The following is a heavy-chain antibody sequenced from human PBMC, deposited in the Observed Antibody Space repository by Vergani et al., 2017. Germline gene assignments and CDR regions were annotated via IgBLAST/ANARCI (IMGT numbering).Heavy chain of an antibody. CDR1: GGTFSSYA. CDR3: ARIEYSSSSEAFDY. J-gene: IGHJ4*02. CDR2: LIPILGTA. Sequence: QVQLVQSGAEVKKPGSSVKVSCKASGGTFSSYAISWVRQAPGQGLEWMGRLIPILGTANYAQRFQGRVTITADESTSTAYMELSSLRSEDTAVYYCARIEYSSSSEAFDYWGQGSLVTVSS. V-gene: IGHV1-69*11. D-gene: IGHD6-6*01.